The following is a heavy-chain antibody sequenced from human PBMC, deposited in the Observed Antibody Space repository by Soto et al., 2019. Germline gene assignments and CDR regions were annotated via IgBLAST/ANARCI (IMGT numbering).Heavy chain of an antibody. D-gene: IGHD6-13*01. V-gene: IGHV3-30*18. CDR2: ISYDGINK. J-gene: IGHJ4*02. CDR3: AKDLGYSSSWSFDY. Sequence: VGSLKISCAASGFTFSSYGMHWVRQAPGKGLEWVAVISYDGINKYYADSVKGRFTISRDNSKNTLYLQMNSLRAEDTAVYYCAKDLGYSSSWSFDYWGQGTLVTVSS. CDR1: GFTFSSYG.